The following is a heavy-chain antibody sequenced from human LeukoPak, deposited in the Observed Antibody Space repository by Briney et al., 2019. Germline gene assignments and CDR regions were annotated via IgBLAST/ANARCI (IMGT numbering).Heavy chain of an antibody. Sequence: GGSLRLSCASSGFTFSSYAMSWVRQAPGKGLEWVSGISGRDESTYYADSVKGRFTISRDNSKNTLYLQMNGLRAEDTAVYYCAKTWWRDGYSLDYWGQGPLVTVSS. J-gene: IGHJ4*02. D-gene: IGHD5-24*01. CDR2: ISGRDEST. V-gene: IGHV3-23*01. CDR1: GFTFSSYA. CDR3: AKTWWRDGYSLDY.